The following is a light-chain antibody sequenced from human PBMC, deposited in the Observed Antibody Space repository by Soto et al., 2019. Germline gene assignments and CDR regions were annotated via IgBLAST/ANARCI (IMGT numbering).Light chain of an antibody. CDR1: QSISSY. CDR2: AAS. CDR3: QQSYSTSWT. J-gene: IGKJ1*01. V-gene: IGKV1-39*01. Sequence: DLQMTQSSSSLSASVGDRVTIPCRASQSISSYLNWYQQKPGKAPKLLIYAASSLQSGVPSRFSGSGSGTDFTLTISSLQPEDFATYYCQQSYSTSWTFGQGTKVDIK.